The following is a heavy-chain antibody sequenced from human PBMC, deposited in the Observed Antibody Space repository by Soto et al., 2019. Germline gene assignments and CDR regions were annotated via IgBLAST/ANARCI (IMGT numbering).Heavy chain of an antibody. J-gene: IGHJ5*02. CDR1: GYTFTSYA. CDR2: INAGNGNT. V-gene: IGHV1-3*01. CDR3: ALDFWSGYTYHWFDP. Sequence: ASVKVSCKASGYTFTSYAMHWVRQAPVQRLEWMGWINAGNGNTKYSQKFQGRVTITRDTSASTAYMELSSLRSEDTAVYYCALDFWSGYTYHWFDPWGQGTLVTVSS. D-gene: IGHD3-3*01.